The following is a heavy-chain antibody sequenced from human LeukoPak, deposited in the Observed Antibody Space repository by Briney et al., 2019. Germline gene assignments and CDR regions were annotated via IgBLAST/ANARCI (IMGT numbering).Heavy chain of an antibody. CDR2: MNPNSGNT. D-gene: IGHD1-20*01. V-gene: IGHV1-8*01. J-gene: IGHJ4*02. CDR1: GYTFTSYD. Sequence: GASVKVSCKASGYTFTSYDINWVRQATGQGLEWMGWMNPNSGNTGYAQKFQGRVTMTRNTSISTAYMELSSLRAEDTAVYYCAAGLGITGTNFDYWGQGTLVTVSS. CDR3: AAGLGITGTNFDY.